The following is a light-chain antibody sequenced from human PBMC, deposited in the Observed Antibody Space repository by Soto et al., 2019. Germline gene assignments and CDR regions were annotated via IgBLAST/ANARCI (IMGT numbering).Light chain of an antibody. J-gene: IGKJ5*01. CDR1: QNVDDS. Sequence: DVQMTQSPSTVSASLGDRVTITCRASQNVDDSLAWYQQRPGKAPKLLIYDASILQSGVPSRFSGSGFGTEFTLSINGLQPDDFAVYLCQHFHTKPITFGQGTRLDIK. CDR3: QHFHTKPIT. CDR2: DAS. V-gene: IGKV1-5*01.